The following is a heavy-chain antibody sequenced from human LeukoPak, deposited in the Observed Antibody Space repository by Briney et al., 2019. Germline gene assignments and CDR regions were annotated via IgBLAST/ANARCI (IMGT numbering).Heavy chain of an antibody. Sequence: SETLSLTCAVYGGSFRGYYWSWIRHPPGKGLEWIGEINHRGSPNYNPSLKSRVTISIDTSKNQFSLKLSPVTAADTAVYYCARDLSDYYGSGSYRPIDAFDIWGQGTMVTVSS. J-gene: IGHJ3*02. CDR3: ARDLSDYYGSGSYRPIDAFDI. V-gene: IGHV4-34*01. CDR1: GGSFRGYY. CDR2: INHRGSP. D-gene: IGHD3-10*01.